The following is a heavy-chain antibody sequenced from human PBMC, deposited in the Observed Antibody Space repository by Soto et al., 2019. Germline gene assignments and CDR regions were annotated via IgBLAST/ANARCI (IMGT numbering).Heavy chain of an antibody. Sequence: SVKVSCKASGGTFSSYAISWVRQAPGQGLEWMGGIIPISGTANYAQKFQGRVTITADESTSTAYMELSSLRSEDTAVYYCARGFPVVVVAATPAISYYYGMDVWGQGTTVTVSS. V-gene: IGHV1-69*13. CDR1: GGTFSSYA. CDR3: ARGFPVVVVAATPAISYYYGMDV. D-gene: IGHD2-15*01. CDR2: IIPISGTA. J-gene: IGHJ6*02.